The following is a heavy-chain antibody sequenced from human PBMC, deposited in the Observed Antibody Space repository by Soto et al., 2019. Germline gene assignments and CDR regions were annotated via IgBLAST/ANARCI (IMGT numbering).Heavy chain of an antibody. J-gene: IGHJ4*02. CDR2: ISYDGRNK. CDR3: AKGTGSHFDY. Sequence: QVQLVESGGGVVQPGRSLRLSCAASGFTLSSYGMHWVRQAPGKGLEWVAVISYDGRNKYYADSVKGRFTISRDNSKNMLYLQMNRLRAEDTAVHYCAKGTGSHFDYWGQGTLVTVSS. D-gene: IGHD1-1*01. CDR1: GFTLSSYG. V-gene: IGHV3-30*18.